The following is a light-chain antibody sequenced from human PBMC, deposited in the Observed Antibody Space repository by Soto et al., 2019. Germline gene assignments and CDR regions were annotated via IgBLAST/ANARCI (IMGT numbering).Light chain of an antibody. CDR2: DXS. V-gene: IGKV1-33*01. CDR1: QDINRY. J-gene: IGKJ4*01. Sequence: DIHLTPSPSFLAASLGDRVTVPXRASQDINRYFAWYQQEPGXAPQXXXDDXSNLETGCPSRLSGSGSATDFTFTISSMQPEDISTYYCQQYDNLTRTFGGGTKVDI. CDR3: QQYDNLTRT.